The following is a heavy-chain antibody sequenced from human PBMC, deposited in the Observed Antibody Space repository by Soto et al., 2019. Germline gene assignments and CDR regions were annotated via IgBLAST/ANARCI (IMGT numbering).Heavy chain of an antibody. J-gene: IGHJ6*03. D-gene: IGHD2-2*01. Sequence: VQLVESGGGLVQPGGSLRLSCAASGFTFSSSAMSWVRQAPGKGLEWVSTISGSGGSTNHADSGKGRFTISRDNSKHALHLQMNSLRAEDTAVYYCAKHGRDQVICYMDVWGKGTTVTVSS. CDR1: GFTFSSSA. V-gene: IGHV3-23*04. CDR2: ISGSGGST. CDR3: AKHGRDQVICYMDV.